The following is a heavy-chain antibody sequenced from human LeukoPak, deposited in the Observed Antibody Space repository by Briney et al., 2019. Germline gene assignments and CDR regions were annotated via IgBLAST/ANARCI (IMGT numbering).Heavy chain of an antibody. CDR3: ARDRGKDYFGD. D-gene: IGHD4-23*01. CDR1: GLTFTNHG. V-gene: IGHV3-30*02. CDR2: VRNDGFDT. Sequence: GGSLRLSCVTFGLTFTNHGFHWLRQAADKGLEWVAFVRNDGFDTYHSNSVKGRFSISRDDSKNTVYLQMNSLRAEDTALYYCARDRGKDYFGDWGQGTQVTVSS. J-gene: IGHJ4*02.